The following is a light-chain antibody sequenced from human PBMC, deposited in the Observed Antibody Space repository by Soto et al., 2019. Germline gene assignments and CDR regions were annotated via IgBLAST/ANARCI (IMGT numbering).Light chain of an antibody. CDR3: QQYYRTPPA. CDR1: QSILYTSNNKNY. CDR2: WAS. V-gene: IGKV4-1*01. Sequence: DIVMTQSPDSLAVSLGERATINCKSSQSILYTSNNKNYLAWYQQKPGQPHKLLIYWASTRESGVPDRFSGSGSGTDFTLTISSLQAEDVAVYYCQQYYRTPPAFGQGTKVELK. J-gene: IGKJ1*01.